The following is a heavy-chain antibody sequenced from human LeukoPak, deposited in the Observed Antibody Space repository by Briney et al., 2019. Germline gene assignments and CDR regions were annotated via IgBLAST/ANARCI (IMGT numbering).Heavy chain of an antibody. CDR1: GFTFNNAW. CDR3: AAGVGTTDFDY. Sequence: NPGGSLRLSCAASGFTFNNAWMSWVRQAPGKGLEWVGRIKSKTDGGTTDYATPVKGRFSISRDDSKNTVYLQMNSLKTEDTAVYYCAAGVGTTDFDYWGQGILVTVSS. CDR2: IKSKTDGGTT. J-gene: IGHJ4*02. V-gene: IGHV3-15*01. D-gene: IGHD1-26*01.